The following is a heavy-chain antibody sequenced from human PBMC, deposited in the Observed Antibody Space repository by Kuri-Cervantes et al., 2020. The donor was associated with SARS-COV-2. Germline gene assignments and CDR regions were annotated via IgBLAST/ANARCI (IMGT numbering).Heavy chain of an antibody. CDR1: GYTFTGYY. V-gene: IGHV1-2*02. Sequence: ASVKVSCKASGYTFTGYYMHWVRQAPGQGLEWMGWINPNSGGTNYAQKFQGRVTMTRDTSISTAYMELSRLRSDDTAVYYCARPYCSITTCYDGTFDSWGQGTLVTVSS. CDR2: INPNSGGT. D-gene: IGHD2-2*01. J-gene: IGHJ4*02. CDR3: ARPYCSITTCYDGTFDS.